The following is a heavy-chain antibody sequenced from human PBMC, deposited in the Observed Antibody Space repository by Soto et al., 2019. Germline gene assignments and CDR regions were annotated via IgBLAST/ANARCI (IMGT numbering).Heavy chain of an antibody. CDR1: GYTFTSYG. Sequence: GASVKVSCKASGYTFTSYGISWVRQAPGQGLEWMGCITAYNGNTNYAQKLQGRVTMTTDTSTSTAYMELRSLTSDDTAVYYCAIDGEGDNVEIDYWCQGALVTVSS. CDR2: ITAYNGNT. D-gene: IGHD3-10*01. J-gene: IGHJ4*02. V-gene: IGHV1-18*01. CDR3: AIDGEGDNVEIDY.